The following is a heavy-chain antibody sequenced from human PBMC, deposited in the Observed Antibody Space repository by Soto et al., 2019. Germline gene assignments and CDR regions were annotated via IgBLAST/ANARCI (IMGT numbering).Heavy chain of an antibody. Sequence: GGSLRLSCAASGFTFSDYYMSWIRQAPGKGLEWVSYISSSGSTIYYADSVKGRFTISRDNAKNSLYLQMNSLRAEDTAVYYCARGGNTAMAPRYYYGMDVWGQGTTVTVSS. D-gene: IGHD5-18*01. CDR3: ARGGNTAMAPRYYYGMDV. CDR2: ISSSGSTI. V-gene: IGHV3-11*01. CDR1: GFTFSDYY. J-gene: IGHJ6*02.